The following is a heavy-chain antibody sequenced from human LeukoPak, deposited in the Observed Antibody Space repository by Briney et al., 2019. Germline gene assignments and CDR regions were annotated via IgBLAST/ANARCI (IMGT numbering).Heavy chain of an antibody. V-gene: IGHV4-39*01. CDR3: ARHGGFAYYDYVWGSHYYFDY. D-gene: IGHD3-16*01. CDR2: IYYSGIT. Sequence: SETLSLTCTVSGGSISRSSYYWGWIRQPPGKGLEWIGSIYYSGITYYNPSLKSRVTISVDTAKNHFSLKLSSVTAADTAVYYCARHGGFAYYDYVWGSHYYFDYWGQGTLVTVSS. CDR1: GGSISRSSYY. J-gene: IGHJ4*02.